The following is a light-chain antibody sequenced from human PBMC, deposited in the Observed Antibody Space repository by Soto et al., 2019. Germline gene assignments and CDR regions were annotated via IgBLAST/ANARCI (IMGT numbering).Light chain of an antibody. CDR1: SSDVGGYNY. CDR3: SSYTSSSTVV. V-gene: IGLV2-14*01. Sequence: QSALTQPASVSGSPGQSITISCTGTSSDVGGYNYVSWYQQHPGKDPKLMIYEVSNRPSGVSNRFSGSKSGNTASLTISGLQADDEADYYCSSYTSSSTVVFGGGTKLTVL. J-gene: IGLJ2*01. CDR2: EVS.